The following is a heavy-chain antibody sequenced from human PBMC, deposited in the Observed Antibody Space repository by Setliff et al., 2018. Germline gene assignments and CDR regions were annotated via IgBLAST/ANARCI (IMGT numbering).Heavy chain of an antibody. D-gene: IGHD5-12*01. Sequence: ASVKVSCKASGYSFSDYDIDWVRQAPGQGLEWMGWMNAHSGNSGCAQKFQGRVTMTRDTSISTAYMELNSLQYEDTAVYYCARGKWFRLDKSAWSNWFDPWGQGTLVTVSS. J-gene: IGHJ5*02. V-gene: IGHV1-8*01. CDR3: ARGKWFRLDKSAWSNWFDP. CDR1: GYSFSDYD. CDR2: MNAHSGNS.